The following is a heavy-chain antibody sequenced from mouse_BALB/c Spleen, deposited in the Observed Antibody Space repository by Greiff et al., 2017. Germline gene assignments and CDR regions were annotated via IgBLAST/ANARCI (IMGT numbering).Heavy chain of an antibody. J-gene: IGHJ3*01. D-gene: IGHD3-3*01. Sequence: QVQLQQSGAELAKPGASVKMSCKASGYTFTSYWMHWVKQRPGQGLEWIGYINPSTGYTEYNQKFKDKATLTADKSSSTAYMQLSSLTSEDSAVYYCARGTPAWFAYWGQGTLVTVSA. CDR1: GYTFTSYW. V-gene: IGHV1-7*01. CDR2: INPSTGYT. CDR3: ARGTPAWFAY.